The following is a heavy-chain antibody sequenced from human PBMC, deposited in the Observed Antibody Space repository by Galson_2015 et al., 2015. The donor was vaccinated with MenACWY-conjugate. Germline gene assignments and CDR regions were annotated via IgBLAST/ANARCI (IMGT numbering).Heavy chain of an antibody. Sequence: SLRLSCAVSGFTFRNYAMSWVRQAPGKGPEWVSAISVRGDDTFYADSVKGRFTISRDNSKNTLYLQMNSLRAEDTALYYCAKGGFYYFYGMDVWGQGTTVTVSS. J-gene: IGHJ6*02. CDR2: ISVRGDDT. V-gene: IGHV3-23*01. CDR1: GFTFRNYA. CDR3: AKGGFYYFYGMDV.